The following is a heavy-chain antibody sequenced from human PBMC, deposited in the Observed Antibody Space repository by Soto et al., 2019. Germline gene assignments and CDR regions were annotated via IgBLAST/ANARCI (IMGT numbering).Heavy chain of an antibody. J-gene: IGHJ6*02. V-gene: IGHV1-69*13. CDR2: IIPIFGTA. D-gene: IGHD6-13*01. Sequence: SEKVCCKALRGTFSSYAISWVRQAPGQGLEWMGGIIPIFGTANYAQKFQGRVTITADESTSTAYMELSSLRSEDTAVYYCARDRIAAAGTSGPYYYGMDVWGQGTTVTSP. CDR3: ARDRIAAAGTSGPYYYGMDV. CDR1: RGTFSSYA.